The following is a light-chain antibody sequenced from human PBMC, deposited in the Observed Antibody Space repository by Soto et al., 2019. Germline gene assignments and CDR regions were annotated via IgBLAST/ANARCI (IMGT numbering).Light chain of an antibody. CDR2: AVS. CDR3: SSYTDSSNYV. Sequence: QSVLTQPPSASGSPGQSVTISCTGTSSDVGGYKYVSWYQQYPGKAPKLMIYAVSERPSGVPDRFSGSKSGNTASLTVSGLQAEDEADYYCSSYTDSSNYVFGTGTKVTVL. V-gene: IGLV2-8*01. CDR1: SSDVGGYKY. J-gene: IGLJ1*01.